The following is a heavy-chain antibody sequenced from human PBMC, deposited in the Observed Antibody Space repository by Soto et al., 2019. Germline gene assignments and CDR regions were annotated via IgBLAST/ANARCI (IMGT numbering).Heavy chain of an antibody. V-gene: IGHV1-69*13. J-gene: IGHJ6*02. D-gene: IGHD3-10*01. CDR1: GGTFSSYA. CDR3: ARVQGGSGSYYNVPYYYGMDV. Sequence: AASVKVSCKASGGTFSSYAISWVRQAPGQGLEWMGGIIPIFGTANYAQKFQGRVTITADESTSTAYMELSSLRSEDTAVYYCARVQGGSGSYYNVPYYYGMDVWGQGTTVTVYS. CDR2: IIPIFGTA.